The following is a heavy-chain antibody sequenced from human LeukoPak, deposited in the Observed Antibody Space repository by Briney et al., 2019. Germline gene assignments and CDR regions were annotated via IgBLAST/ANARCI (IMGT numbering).Heavy chain of an antibody. CDR2: ISNDGSNK. V-gene: IGHV3-30*18. D-gene: IGHD3-10*01. Sequence: GRSLRLSCAASGFTVSTYGMHWVRQAPGKGLEWVAVISNDGSNKYYADSVKGRFTISRDNSKNTLYLQMNSLRAEDSAVCYCAKGEYTYGPGSFDYWGQGTLVTVSS. CDR3: AKGEYTYGPGSFDY. CDR1: GFTVSTYG. J-gene: IGHJ4*02.